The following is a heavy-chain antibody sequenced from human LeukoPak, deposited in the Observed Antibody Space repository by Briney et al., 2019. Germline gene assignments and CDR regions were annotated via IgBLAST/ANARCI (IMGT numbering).Heavy chain of an antibody. V-gene: IGHV4-34*01. CDR2: INHSGST. D-gene: IGHD3-10*01. CDR3: ARGRTMVRGAIYYYGMDV. Sequence: SETLSLTCAVYGGSFSGYYWSWIRQPPGKGLEWIGEINHSGSTNYNPSLKSRVTISFDTSKNQFSLKLNSVTTADTSVYYCARGRTMVRGAIYYYGMDVWGQGTTVTVSS. J-gene: IGHJ6*02. CDR1: GGSFSGYY.